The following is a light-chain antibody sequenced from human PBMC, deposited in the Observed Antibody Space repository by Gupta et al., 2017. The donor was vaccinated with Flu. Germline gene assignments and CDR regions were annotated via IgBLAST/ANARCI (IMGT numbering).Light chain of an antibody. CDR1: QSVSSSY. V-gene: IGKV3-20*01. Sequence: DIVSTKITGTLPWSRGDRDTLSCRASQSVSSSYLAWYQQKPGQAPRLLIYCASSRATGIPDRFSGSGSGTDFTLTISRLEPEDFAVYYCQQYGSSRWTFGQGTKVEIK. CDR3: QQYGSSRWT. J-gene: IGKJ1*01. CDR2: CAS.